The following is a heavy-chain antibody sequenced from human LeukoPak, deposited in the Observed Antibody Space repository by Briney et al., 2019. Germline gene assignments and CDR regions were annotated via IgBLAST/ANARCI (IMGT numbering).Heavy chain of an antibody. J-gene: IGHJ6*03. CDR1: GGTYNNYA. D-gene: IGHD3-10*01. Sequence: SVKVSCKASGGTYNNYAITWVRQAPGQGLEWVGGILPVFGTSNYAQRFQGRVTITADESTGTTYMELSSLRSEDTAVYYCARDHRGFYYGSGNYYYLDVWGRGTTVTVSS. CDR2: ILPVFGTS. V-gene: IGHV1-69*13. CDR3: ARDHRGFYYGSGNYYYLDV.